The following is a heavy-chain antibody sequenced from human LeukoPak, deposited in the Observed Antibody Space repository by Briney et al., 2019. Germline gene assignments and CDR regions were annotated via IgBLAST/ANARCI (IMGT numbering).Heavy chain of an antibody. CDR2: ITGSLIST. D-gene: IGHD6-25*01. CDR3: VRERYSNDYEA. J-gene: IGHJ5*02. CDR1: GFSFSSYG. V-gene: IGHV3-23*01. Sequence: GGTLRLSCAASGFSFSSYGMSWVRQAPGKGLEWVSGITGSLISTYYADSVKGRFTISRDNSKNTLYLQMNSLRAEDTAVYYCVRERYSNDYEAWGQGTLVTVSS.